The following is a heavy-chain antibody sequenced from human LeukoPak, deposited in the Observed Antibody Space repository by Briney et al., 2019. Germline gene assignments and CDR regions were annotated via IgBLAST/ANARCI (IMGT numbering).Heavy chain of an antibody. CDR2: ISGSGGST. J-gene: IGHJ4*02. V-gene: IGHV3-23*01. CDR3: AKDLTSDYYDSSGYPTYFDY. Sequence: GGSLRLSCAASGFTFSSYAMSWVRQAPGKGLEWVSAISGSGGSTYYADSVKGRFTISRDNSKNTLYLQMNSLRAEDTAVYYCAKDLTSDYYDSSGYPTYFDYWGQGTLVTASS. D-gene: IGHD3-22*01. CDR1: GFTFSSYA.